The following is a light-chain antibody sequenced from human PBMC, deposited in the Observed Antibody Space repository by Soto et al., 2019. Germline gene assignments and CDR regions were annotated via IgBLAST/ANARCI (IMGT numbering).Light chain of an antibody. V-gene: IGLV1-44*01. CDR1: SSDIGANT. Sequence: QSVLTQPPSASAPPGQGVTISCSGGSSDIGANTVNWYQHLPGTAPKLLIYSNDQRPSGVPDRFSGSKSGTSASLAISGLQSEDEADYFCAAWDDSLNGWVFGGGTKLTVL. CDR3: AAWDDSLNGWV. CDR2: SND. J-gene: IGLJ3*02.